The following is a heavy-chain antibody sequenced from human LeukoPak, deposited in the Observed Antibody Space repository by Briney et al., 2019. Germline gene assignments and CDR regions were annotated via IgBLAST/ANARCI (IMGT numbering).Heavy chain of an antibody. D-gene: IGHD6-13*01. V-gene: IGHV5-51*01. CDR3: ARRWASAAAFDI. Sequence: GASLLISCQGSGYSFSSYWIGWVRPVPGKGLEWMGIVYPGDSETRYSPSFQGQVTISADRTISTAYLQWSSLKASDTAMYYCARRWASAAAFDIWGQGTMVTVSS. CDR1: GYSFSSYW. CDR2: VYPGDSET. J-gene: IGHJ3*02.